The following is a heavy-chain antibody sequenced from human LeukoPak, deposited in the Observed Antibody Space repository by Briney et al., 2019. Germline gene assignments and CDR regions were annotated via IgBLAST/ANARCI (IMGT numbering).Heavy chain of an antibody. D-gene: IGHD4-17*01. J-gene: IGHJ6*02. Sequence: PSETLSLTCTVSGGSISSGDYYWSWIRQPPGKGLEWIGYIYYSGSTYYNPSLESRVTISVDTSKNQFSLKLSSVTAADTAVYYCARDYGDYYYYYGMDVWGQGTTVTVSS. CDR3: ARDYGDYYYYYGMDV. V-gene: IGHV4-30-4*01. CDR1: GGSISSGDYY. CDR2: IYYSGST.